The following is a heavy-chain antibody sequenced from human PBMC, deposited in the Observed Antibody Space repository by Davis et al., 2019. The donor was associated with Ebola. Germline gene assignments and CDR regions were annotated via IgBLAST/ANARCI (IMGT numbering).Heavy chain of an antibody. CDR1: GYTFTSYY. Sequence: AASVKVSCKASGYTFTSYYVHWVRQAPGQGLEWMGVINPSGGNTNYAQKFQGRVTMTRDTSTSTVYMELSSLRSEDTAVYYCARGYSPKCRGGDCVNDFWGQGTLVTVSS. J-gene: IGHJ4*02. CDR2: INPSGGNT. CDR3: ARGYSPKCRGGDCVNDF. D-gene: IGHD2-21*02. V-gene: IGHV1-46*01.